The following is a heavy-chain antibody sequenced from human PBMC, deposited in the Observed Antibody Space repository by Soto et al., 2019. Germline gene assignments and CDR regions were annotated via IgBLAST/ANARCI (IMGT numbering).Heavy chain of an antibody. CDR1: GFTFRSFT. CDR2: ISSNSASI. Sequence: GGSLRLSCAASGFTFRSFTMNWVRQAPGKGLEWVSTISSNSASIYYTDALRGRFTISRDNAKNSLHLQMNSLRAEDTAVYYCTRDASRDSSARGWFDPWGPGTLVTVPS. D-gene: IGHD6-13*01. V-gene: IGHV3-21*01. J-gene: IGHJ5*02. CDR3: TRDASRDSSARGWFDP.